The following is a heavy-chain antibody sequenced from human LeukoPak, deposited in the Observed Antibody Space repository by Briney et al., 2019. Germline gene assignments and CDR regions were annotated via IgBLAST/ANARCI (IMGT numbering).Heavy chain of an antibody. J-gene: IGHJ4*02. CDR1: GFIFSSNY. V-gene: IGHV3-66*01. CDR2: IYRGGST. CDR3: ARGRSPIDY. Sequence: SGGSLRLSCAASGFIFSSNYMTWVRQAPGKGLEWVSVIYRGGSTYYADSGKGRFTISRDNSKNTLYPQMNSLRAEDTAVYYCARGRSPIDYWGQGTMVTVSS. D-gene: IGHD4-17*01.